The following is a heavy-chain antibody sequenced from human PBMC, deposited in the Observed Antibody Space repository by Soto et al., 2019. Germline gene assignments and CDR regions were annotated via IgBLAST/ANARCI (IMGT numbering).Heavy chain of an antibody. CDR1: GGSISSGGYS. Sequence: SETLSLTCAVSGGSISSGGYSWSWIRQPPGKGLEWIGYIYNSGSTYYNPSLNSRVTISVDRSKNQFSLKLSFVTAADTAVYYCARDHPHSYGVYYFDYWGQGT. CDR2: IYNSGST. CDR3: ARDHPHSYGVYYFDY. D-gene: IGHD5-18*01. J-gene: IGHJ4*02. V-gene: IGHV4-30-2*01.